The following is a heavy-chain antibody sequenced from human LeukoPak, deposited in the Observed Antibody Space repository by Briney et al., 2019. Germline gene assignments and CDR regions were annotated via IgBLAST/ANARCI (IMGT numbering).Heavy chain of an antibody. V-gene: IGHV1-24*01. J-gene: IGHJ4*02. Sequence: ASVTVSCIVCGHTLTDLSTHWVRQAPGGGLEWMGGLDPENGETIYAQKFQGRVTMTEDTSTDTAYMELSSLRSEDTAVYYCATGGIYSLLDYWGQGTLVTVSS. D-gene: IGHD1-26*01. CDR1: GHTLTDLS. CDR2: LDPENGET. CDR3: ATGGIYSLLDY.